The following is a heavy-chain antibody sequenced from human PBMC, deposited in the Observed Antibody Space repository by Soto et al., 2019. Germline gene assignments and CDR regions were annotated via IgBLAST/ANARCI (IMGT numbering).Heavy chain of an antibody. CDR3: ARDAPPPELRFLEWHNYDYNGMDV. CDR2: ISCYNGKT. CDR1: GYSFTAYG. D-gene: IGHD3-3*01. J-gene: IGHJ6*02. V-gene: IGHV1-18*01. Sequence: QVQVVQSGDEVKETGASVRVSCKTSGYSFTAYGISWVRQAPGQGLEWMGWISCYNGKTKYAQKVQGRVTMTTDTSTITAYMEVSRLRSDDTAIYYCARDAPPPELRFLEWHNYDYNGMDVWGQGTTVTVSS.